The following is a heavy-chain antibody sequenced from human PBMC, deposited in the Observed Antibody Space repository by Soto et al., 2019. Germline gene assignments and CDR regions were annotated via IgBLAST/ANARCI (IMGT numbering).Heavy chain of an antibody. CDR1: GYTFTGYY. CDR3: ARVGCSSTGTTFHYHGLDV. D-gene: IGHD3-9*01. V-gene: IGHV1-2*04. CDR2: INPNSGGT. J-gene: IGHJ6*02. Sequence: GASVKVSCKASGYTFTGYYMHWVRQAPGQGLEWMGWINPNSGGTNYAQKFQGWVTMTRDTSISTAYMELSSLRSEDTAMYYCARVGCSSTGTTFHYHGLDVWGQGTTVTVSS.